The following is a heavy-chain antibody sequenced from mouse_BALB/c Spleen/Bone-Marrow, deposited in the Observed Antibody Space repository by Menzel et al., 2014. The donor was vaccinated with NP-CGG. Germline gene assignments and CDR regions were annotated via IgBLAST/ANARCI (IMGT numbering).Heavy chain of an antibody. J-gene: IGHJ4*01. D-gene: IGHD1-3*01. CDR3: TRMYHNYYAMDY. Sequence: QVQLKESGAELVRPGASVKVSCKASGYTFINYWINWVRQRPGQGLEGIGNIYPSDSYTNYNQKFKDKATLTVDKSSSTAYMQLSSPTSEDSAVYYCTRMYHNYYAMDYWGQGTSVTVSS. V-gene: IGHV1S126*01. CDR1: GYTFINYW. CDR2: IYPSDSYT.